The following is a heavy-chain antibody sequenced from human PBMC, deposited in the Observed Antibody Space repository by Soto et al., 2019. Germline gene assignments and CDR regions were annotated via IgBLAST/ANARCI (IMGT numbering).Heavy chain of an antibody. D-gene: IGHD6-13*01. J-gene: IGHJ6*03. CDR3: ASGIAAACYYYYYMHV. CDR1: GYTFTSYD. V-gene: IGHV1-8*01. Sequence: QVQLVQSGAEVKKPGASVKVSCKASGYTFTSYDINWVRQATGQGLEWKGWMNPNSGNTGYAQKLQGRVTMTRNTSISKAYMELSSLRSEDTAVYYCASGIAAACYYYYYMHVWGKGTTVTVSS. CDR2: MNPNSGNT.